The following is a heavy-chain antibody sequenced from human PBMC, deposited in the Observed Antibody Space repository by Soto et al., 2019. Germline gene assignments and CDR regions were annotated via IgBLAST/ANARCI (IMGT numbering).Heavy chain of an antibody. Sequence: GGSLRLSCAASGFTFSSYAMSWVRQAPGKGLEWVSAISGSGGSTYYADSVKGRFTISRDNSKNTLYLQMNSLRAEDTAVYYCAKDLRGGYSGYDLPIGFDYWGQGTLVTVSS. CDR3: AKDLRGGYSGYDLPIGFDY. D-gene: IGHD5-12*01. J-gene: IGHJ4*02. CDR1: GFTFSSYA. V-gene: IGHV3-23*01. CDR2: ISGSGGST.